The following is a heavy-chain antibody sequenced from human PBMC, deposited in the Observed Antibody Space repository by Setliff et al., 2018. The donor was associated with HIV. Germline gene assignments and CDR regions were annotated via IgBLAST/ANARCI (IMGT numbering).Heavy chain of an antibody. V-gene: IGHV4-39*07. J-gene: IGHJ6*03. CDR2: VYHSGST. CDR3: ARTLAAAGPGYYYSYYMDV. Sequence: LSLTCTVSGGSISSSGPGYYWGWVRQPPGGGLEWIGSVYHSGSTNCNPSLKSRVTISVDKSKNQFSLKLNSVTAADTAVYYCARTLAAAGPGYYYSYYMDVWGKGTTVTVSS. D-gene: IGHD6-13*01. CDR1: GGSISSSGPGYY.